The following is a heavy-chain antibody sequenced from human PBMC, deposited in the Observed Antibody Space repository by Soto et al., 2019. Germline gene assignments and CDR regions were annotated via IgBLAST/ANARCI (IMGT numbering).Heavy chain of an antibody. J-gene: IGHJ4*02. CDR1: GYTFTDYY. CDR2: IDPMDGST. V-gene: IGHV1-46*01. D-gene: IGHD3-16*01. CDR3: ARDVVSASGGCFRRRGQSYGNEY. Sequence: QVQLVQSGAEVKKPGASVKVSCKASGYTFTDYYIHWVRHAAGQGLEWMGMIDPMDGSTTYAQRFEGTVTMTRDTSTTTVNMEMSSLTSEVSAMYYCARDVVSASGGCFRRRGQSYGNEYWGQGTLVTVSS.